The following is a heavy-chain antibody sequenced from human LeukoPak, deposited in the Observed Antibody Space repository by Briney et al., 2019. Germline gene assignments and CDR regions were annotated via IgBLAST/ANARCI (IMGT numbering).Heavy chain of an antibody. J-gene: IGHJ4*02. CDR2: IYYNGAT. D-gene: IGHD2-15*01. Sequence: SETLSLTCTVSGGSISSSNYYWGWIRQPPGKGLEWIGTIYYNGATYYNPSLKSRVTMSVDTSKNQFSLKLTSVTAADTAVYYCARELRYCSGSSCQSGDYWGQGTLVTVSP. V-gene: IGHV4-39*07. CDR3: ARELRYCSGSSCQSGDY. CDR1: GGSISSSNYY.